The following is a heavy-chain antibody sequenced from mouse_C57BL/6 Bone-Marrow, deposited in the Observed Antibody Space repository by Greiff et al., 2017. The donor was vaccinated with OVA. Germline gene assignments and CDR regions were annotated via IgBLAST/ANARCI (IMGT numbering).Heavy chain of an antibody. Sequence: EVKLMESGGGLVKPGGSLKLSCAASGFTFSDYGMHWVRQAPEKGLEWVAYISSGSSTIYYADTVKGRFTISRDNAKNTLFLQMTSLRSEDTAMYYCARTLTGTEDYWGQGTTLTVSS. CDR2: ISSGSSTI. CDR1: GFTFSDYG. V-gene: IGHV5-17*01. CDR3: ARTLTGTEDY. J-gene: IGHJ2*01. D-gene: IGHD4-1*01.